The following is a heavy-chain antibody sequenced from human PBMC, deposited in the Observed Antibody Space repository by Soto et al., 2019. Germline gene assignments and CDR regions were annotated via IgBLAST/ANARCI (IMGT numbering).Heavy chain of an antibody. V-gene: IGHV4-31*03. D-gene: IGHD3-10*01. CDR2: MYYTGSS. Sequence: QVQLQESGPGLVKPSQTLSLTCSVSGTSTSSGAFYWNWIRQHPGKGLEWIGDMYYTGSSNYNPSLKNRVTISLDTSKNQFFLKLNDVTAADTAVYYCAPLVRGVTMKQYHGKDVWGPGTTVNVSS. CDR3: APLVRGVTMKQYHGKDV. J-gene: IGHJ6*02. CDR1: GTSTSSGAFY.